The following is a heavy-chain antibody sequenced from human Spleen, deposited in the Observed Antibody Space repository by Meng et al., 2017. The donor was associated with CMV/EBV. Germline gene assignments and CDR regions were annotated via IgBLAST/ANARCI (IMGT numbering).Heavy chain of an antibody. CDR3: ARGPGCSSTSCLARRRYDY. CDR1: GFTFSSYW. Sequence: ESLKISCAASGFTFSSYWMSWVRQAPGKGLEWIGEINHSGSTNYNPSLKSRVTISVDTSKNQFSLKLSSVTAADTAVYYCARGPGCSSTSCLARRRYDYWGQGTLVTVSS. J-gene: IGHJ4*02. CDR2: INHSGST. V-gene: IGHV4-34*01. D-gene: IGHD2-2*01.